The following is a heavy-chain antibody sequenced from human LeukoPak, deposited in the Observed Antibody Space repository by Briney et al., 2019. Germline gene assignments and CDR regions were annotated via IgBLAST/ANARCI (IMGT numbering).Heavy chain of an antibody. D-gene: IGHD3-10*01. Sequence: SGTLSLTCAVYGVSISSDNWWTWVREPPGKGLEWIGETHRSGDTKYNPSLNGRVTISMDNSKNQLSLNLISVTAADTAIYFCATRHHSRTYMVPLDSWGQGTLVTVSS. V-gene: IGHV4-4*02. CDR2: THRSGDT. J-gene: IGHJ4*02. CDR3: ATRHHSRTYMVPLDS. CDR1: GVSISSDNW.